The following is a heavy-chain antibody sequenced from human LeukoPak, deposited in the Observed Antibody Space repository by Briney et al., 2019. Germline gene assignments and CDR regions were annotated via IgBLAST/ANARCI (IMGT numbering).Heavy chain of an antibody. V-gene: IGHV4-59*01. CDR2: IYYNGNT. D-gene: IGHD1-26*01. J-gene: IGHJ6*02. CDR3: ARGRSNYYGMDV. CDR1: DGSINSYY. Sequence: SETLSLTCSVSDGSINSYYWNWIRRPPGKGLEWIGYIYYNGNTNYSPSLKSRVTMSVDTSKNLFSLKVSSVTAADTAVYYCARGRSNYYGMDVWGQGTTVTASS.